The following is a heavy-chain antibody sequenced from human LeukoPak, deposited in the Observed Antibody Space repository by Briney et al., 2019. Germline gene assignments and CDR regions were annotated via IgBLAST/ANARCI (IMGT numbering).Heavy chain of an antibody. Sequence: SETLSLTCTVSGGSISSYSWSWIRQPAGKGLEWIGRIYTSGSTNYNPSLKSRVTMSVDMSKNQFSLKLSSVTAADTAVYYCARGSHSGDYDRLDYWGQGTLVTVSS. D-gene: IGHD3-22*01. V-gene: IGHV4-4*07. J-gene: IGHJ4*02. CDR1: GGSISSYS. CDR2: IYTSGST. CDR3: ARGSHSGDYDRLDY.